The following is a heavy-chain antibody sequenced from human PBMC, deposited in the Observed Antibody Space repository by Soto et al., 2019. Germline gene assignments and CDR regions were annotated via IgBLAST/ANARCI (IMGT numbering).Heavy chain of an antibody. Sequence: GGSLRLSCAASGFTFSSYAMSWVRQAPGKGLEWVSAISGSGGSTYYADSVKGRFTISRDNSKNTLYLQRNSLRAEDTAVYYCAKSGGIAVAGTPQDYYYYYYMDVWGKGTTVTVSS. D-gene: IGHD6-19*01. V-gene: IGHV3-23*01. CDR3: AKSGGIAVAGTPQDYYYYYYMDV. J-gene: IGHJ6*03. CDR2: ISGSGGST. CDR1: GFTFSSYA.